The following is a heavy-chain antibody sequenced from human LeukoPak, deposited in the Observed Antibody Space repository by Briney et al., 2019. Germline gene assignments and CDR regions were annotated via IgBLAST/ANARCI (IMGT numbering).Heavy chain of an antibody. Sequence: SETLPLTCAVYGDSFSAYFWNWIRQAPGKPLEYIGEINHRGSSHYNPSLKTRVTLSVDTSKNQFSLRLTSVTAADTAVYFCARGSSFDGYCSAGACDAGYYDIWGQGTPVTVSS. CDR1: GDSFSAYF. CDR3: ARGSSFDGYCSAGACDAGYYDI. D-gene: IGHD2-15*01. CDR2: INHRGSS. J-gene: IGHJ4*02. V-gene: IGHV4-34*01.